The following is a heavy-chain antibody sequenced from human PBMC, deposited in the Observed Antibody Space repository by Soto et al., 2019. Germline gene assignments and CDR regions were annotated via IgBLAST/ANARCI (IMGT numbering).Heavy chain of an antibody. CDR1: GYTFTSYG. D-gene: IGHD3-10*01. CDR3: ARSGRPGYYYYIMDV. CDR2: TSVYNGNT. Sequence: VASVKVSCKASGYTFTSYGVSWVRQAPGQGLEWMGWTSVYNGNTKYAQKLQGRVTMTTDTSTSTAYMELRGLRSDDTAVYYCARSGRPGYYYYIMDVWGQGTTVTVSS. V-gene: IGHV1-18*01. J-gene: IGHJ6*02.